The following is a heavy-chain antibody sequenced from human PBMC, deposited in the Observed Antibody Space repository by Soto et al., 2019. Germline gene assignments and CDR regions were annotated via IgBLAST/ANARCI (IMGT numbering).Heavy chain of an antibody. J-gene: IGHJ6*02. CDR1: GGSISSSSY. CDR2: IHSIGST. V-gene: IGHV4-39*01. Sequence: QLQLQESGPGLVKPSETLSLTCTVSGGSISSSSYWGWIRQPPGKGLEWIGSIHSIGSTYYNPSLKSRVAISVDTSKTQFSLQLSSVTAADTAVYYCRRSSRYSTDVRGQGTTVTVSS. CDR3: RRSSRYSTDV. D-gene: IGHD6-13*01.